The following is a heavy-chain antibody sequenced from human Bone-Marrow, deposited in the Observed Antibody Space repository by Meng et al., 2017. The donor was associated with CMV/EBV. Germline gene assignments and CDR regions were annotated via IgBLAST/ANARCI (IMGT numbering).Heavy chain of an antibody. CDR1: GGSISSYY. J-gene: IGHJ6*02. CDR2: IYYSGST. D-gene: IGHD6-13*01. Sequence: GSLRLSCTVSGGSISSYYWSWIRQPPGKGLEWIGYIYYSGSTNYNPSLKSRVTISVDTSKNQFSLKLSSVTAADTAVYYCASGAAAAQQDFYYHYYGMDVWGQGTTVTVSS. V-gene: IGHV4-59*01. CDR3: ASGAAAAQQDFYYHYYGMDV.